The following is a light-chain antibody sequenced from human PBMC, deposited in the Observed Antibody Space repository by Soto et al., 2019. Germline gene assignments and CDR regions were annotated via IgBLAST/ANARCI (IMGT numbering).Light chain of an antibody. CDR3: SSYTSSSTLVE. Sequence: QSALTQPASVSGSPGQSITISCTGTSSDVGGYNNVSWYQQHPGKAPKLMIYDVSNRPSGVSNRFSGSKSGNTASLTISGLQEDDEADYYCSSYTSSSTLVEFGGGTKLTVL. CDR1: SSDVGGYNN. CDR2: DVS. J-gene: IGLJ3*02. V-gene: IGLV2-14*01.